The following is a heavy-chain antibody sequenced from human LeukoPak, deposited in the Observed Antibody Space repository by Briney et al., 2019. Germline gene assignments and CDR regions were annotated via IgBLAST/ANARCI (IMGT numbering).Heavy chain of an antibody. D-gene: IGHD3-3*01. Sequence: GGSLRLSCAASGFTFSSYAMSWVRQAPGKGLEWVSVIYSGGSTYYADSVKGRFTISRDNSKNTLDLQMNSLRAEDTAVYYCARDRSYDFWSGYSTPDYWGQGTLVTVSS. CDR3: ARDRSYDFWSGYSTPDY. J-gene: IGHJ4*02. V-gene: IGHV3-66*01. CDR1: GFTFSSYA. CDR2: IYSGGST.